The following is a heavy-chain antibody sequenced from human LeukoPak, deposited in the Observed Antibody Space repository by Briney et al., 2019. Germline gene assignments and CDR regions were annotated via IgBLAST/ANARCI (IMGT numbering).Heavy chain of an antibody. D-gene: IGHD6-19*01. CDR1: GFTFSSYG. CDR2: ISYDGSNK. J-gene: IGHJ6*02. V-gene: IGHV3-30*18. CDR3: AKPRIAVAGTYYYGMDV. Sequence: GGSLRLSCAASGFTFSSYGMHWVRQAPGKGLEWVAVISYDGSNKYYADSVKGRFTISRDNSKNTLYLQMNSPRAEDTAVYYCAKPRIAVAGTYYYGMDVWGQGTTVTVSS.